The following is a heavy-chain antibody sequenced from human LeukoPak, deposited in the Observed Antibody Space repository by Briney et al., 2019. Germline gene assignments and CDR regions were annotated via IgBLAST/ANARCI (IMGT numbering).Heavy chain of an antibody. V-gene: IGHV1-2*02. CDR1: GYTFTGYY. D-gene: IGHD3-9*01. CDR2: INPNSGGA. Sequence: ASVKVSCKASGYTFTGYYMHWVRQAPGQGLEWVGWINPNSGGANYAQKFQGRVTMTRDTSISTAYMELSRLRSDDTAVYYCARTILTGYYRRYDYWGQGTLVTVSS. CDR3: ARTILTGYYRRYDY. J-gene: IGHJ4*02.